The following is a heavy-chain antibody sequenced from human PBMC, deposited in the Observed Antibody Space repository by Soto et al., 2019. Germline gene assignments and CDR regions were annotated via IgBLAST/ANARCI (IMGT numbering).Heavy chain of an antibody. CDR2: IWYDGSNK. CDR3: ARLRAAADP. CDR1: GFTFSSYG. D-gene: IGHD6-13*01. Sequence: QVQLVESGGGVVQPGRSLRLSCAASGFTFSSYGMHWVRQAPGKGLEWVAVIWYDGSNKYYADSVKGRFTISRDNSKNTLYLQMNSLRAEDTAVYYCARLRAAADPWGQGTLVTVSS. V-gene: IGHV3-33*01. J-gene: IGHJ5*02.